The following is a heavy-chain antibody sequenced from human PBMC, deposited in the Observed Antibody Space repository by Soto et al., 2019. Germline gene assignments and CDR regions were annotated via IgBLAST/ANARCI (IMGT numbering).Heavy chain of an antibody. CDR3: SILEGA. D-gene: IGHD2-21*01. CDR1: GLTFGDHY. Sequence: EVQLVESGGGLVQPGGSVTLSCAVSGLTFGDHYMEWVRQAPGKGLEWVARSRHKAKSYSTDFAASVKGRFTISRDESKNSMNRQMNSLMTEDTAVYYCSILEGAWGQGTLVTVS. J-gene: IGHJ5*02. V-gene: IGHV3-72*01. CDR2: SRHKAKSYST.